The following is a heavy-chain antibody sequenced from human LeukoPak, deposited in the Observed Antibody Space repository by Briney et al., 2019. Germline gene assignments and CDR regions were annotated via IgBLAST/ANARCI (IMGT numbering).Heavy chain of an antibody. D-gene: IGHD3-10*01. Sequence: WGALEISRSAPGVPLRRNHKSRGRPAPGKGLEWVSVIYSGGSTYYADSVKGRFTISRDNSKNTLYLQMNSLRAEDTAVYYCARDLGETGYWGQGTLVTVSS. CDR3: ARDLGETGY. CDR1: GVPLRRNH. V-gene: IGHV3-53*01. J-gene: IGHJ4*02. CDR2: IYSGGST.